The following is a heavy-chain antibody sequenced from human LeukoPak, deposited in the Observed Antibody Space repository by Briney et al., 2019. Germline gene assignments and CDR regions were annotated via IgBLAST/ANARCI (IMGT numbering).Heavy chain of an antibody. V-gene: IGHV1-46*01. CDR1: GYTFTSYY. CDR2: INPSGGST. D-gene: IGHD6-13*01. J-gene: IGHJ6*03. Sequence: GASVKVSCKASGYTFTSYYMHWVRQAPGQGLERMGIINPSGGSTSYAQKFQGRVTMTRDTSTSTVYMELSSLRSEDTAVYYCARGGTGSSSWAKHYYYYYMDVWGKGTTVTISS. CDR3: ARGGTGSSSWAKHYYYYYMDV.